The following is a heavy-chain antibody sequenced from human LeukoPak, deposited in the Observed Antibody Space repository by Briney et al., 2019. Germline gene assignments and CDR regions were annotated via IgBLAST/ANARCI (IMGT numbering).Heavy chain of an antibody. D-gene: IGHD3-22*01. CDR1: GFTFSSYG. CDR3: TFHYYDSSGPDAFDI. J-gene: IGHJ3*02. V-gene: IGHV3-30*03. Sequence: PGRSLRLSCAASGFTFSSYGMHWVRQAPGKGLEWVAVISYDGSNKYYADSVKGRFTISRDNSKNTLYLQMNSLRAEDTAVYYCTFHYYDSSGPDAFDIWGQGTMVTVSS. CDR2: ISYDGSNK.